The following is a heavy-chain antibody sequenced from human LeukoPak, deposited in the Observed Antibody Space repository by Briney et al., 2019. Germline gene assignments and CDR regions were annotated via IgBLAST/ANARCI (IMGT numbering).Heavy chain of an antibody. V-gene: IGHV3-7*04. CDR1: GFTFSSFW. J-gene: IGHJ4*02. CDR2: IKQDGSEK. CDR3: ARAYYYDNSGYYY. Sequence: PGGSLRLSCAASGFTFSSFWMNWVRQAPGKGPEWVANIKQDGSEKYYVDSVKGRFTISRDNAKNSLFLQMNSLRAEDTAVYYCARAYYYDNSGYYYWGRGTLVTVSS. D-gene: IGHD3-22*01.